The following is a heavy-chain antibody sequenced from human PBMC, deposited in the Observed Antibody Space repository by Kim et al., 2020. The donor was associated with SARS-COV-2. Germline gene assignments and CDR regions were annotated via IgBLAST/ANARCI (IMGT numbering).Heavy chain of an antibody. CDR3: DSPGAVGGMENWVFDC. V-gene: IGHV4-34*01. D-gene: IGHD6-19*01. Sequence: SETLSLTCAVSGGSFSGDCCSWVCQPPGKGQEWVWDINNNGIANSNPTLTSQVRISVYTDTNQIQLTLRPMTVAAAAAYFCDSPGAVGGMENWVFDCCG. CDR2: INNNGIA. J-gene: IGHJ4*01. CDR1: GGSFSGDC.